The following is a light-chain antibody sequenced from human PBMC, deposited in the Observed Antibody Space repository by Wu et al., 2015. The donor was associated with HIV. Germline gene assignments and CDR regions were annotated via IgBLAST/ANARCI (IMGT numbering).Light chain of an antibody. V-gene: IGKV3-11*01. CDR2: DTS. Sequence: EIVLTQSPDTLSASPGERATLSCRASQSVSRFLAWYQHKPGQAPRVVIYDTSNRAAGIPARFSGSGSGTDFTLTISSLEPEDFAVYYCHQRTTWPRTFGQGTKVE. CDR3: HQRTTWPRT. J-gene: IGKJ1*01. CDR1: QSVSRF.